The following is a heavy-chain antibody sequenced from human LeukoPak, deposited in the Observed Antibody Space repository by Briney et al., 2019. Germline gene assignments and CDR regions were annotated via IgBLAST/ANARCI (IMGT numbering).Heavy chain of an antibody. D-gene: IGHD3-22*01. CDR1: GGSISSSSYY. V-gene: IGHV4-39*07. J-gene: IGHJ6*03. CDR2: IYYSGST. CDR3: ARLLRSYDRYYYYYMDV. Sequence: SETLSLTCTVSGGSISSSSYYWGWIRQPPGKGLEWIGSIYYSGSTYYNPSLKSRVTISVDTSKNQFSLKLSSVTAADTAVYYCARLLRSYDRYYYYYMDVWGKGTTVTVSS.